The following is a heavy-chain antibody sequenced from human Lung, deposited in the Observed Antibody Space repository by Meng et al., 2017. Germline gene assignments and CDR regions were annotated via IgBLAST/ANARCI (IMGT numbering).Heavy chain of an antibody. CDR1: GGSISSSSYY. D-gene: IGHD1-26*01. Sequence: QVQLQESGPGLVKPSETLSLSCTVSGGSISSSSYYWGWTRQPPGKGLEWIGSIDNTGSTHYNPSLKSRVSMSVDMSKNQFSLRLNSVTAADTAVYYCVRLDWELLNWFDPWGQGTLVTVSS. CDR2: IDNTGST. V-gene: IGHV4-39*01. CDR3: VRLDWELLNWFDP. J-gene: IGHJ5*02.